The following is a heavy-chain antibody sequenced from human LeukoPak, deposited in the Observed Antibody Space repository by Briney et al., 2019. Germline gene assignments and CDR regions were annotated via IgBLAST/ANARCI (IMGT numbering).Heavy chain of an antibody. V-gene: IGHV3-30*02. D-gene: IGHD2-8*01. CDR1: GFTFSSYG. Sequence: GGSLRLSCAASGFTFSSYGMHWVRQAPGKGLEWVAFIRYDGSNKYYADSVKGRFTISRDNSENTLYLQMNSLRAEDTAVYYCAKDFAPYCTNGVCYTRAFDIWSQGTMVNVSS. CDR3: AKDFAPYCTNGVCYTRAFDI. CDR2: IRYDGSNK. J-gene: IGHJ3*02.